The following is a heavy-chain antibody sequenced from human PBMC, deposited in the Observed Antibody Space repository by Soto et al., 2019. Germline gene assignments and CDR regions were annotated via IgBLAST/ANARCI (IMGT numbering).Heavy chain of an antibody. V-gene: IGHV3-23*01. CDR1: GLTFSSYA. J-gene: IGHJ4*02. Sequence: GGSLRLSCAASGLTFSSYAMNWVRQAPGKGLGWVSSISGSGASTFYADSVKGRFTISRDNSENTLYLQMNTLNTEDTAVYYCAKAGTYYLDYWGQGTLVTVSS. CDR3: AKAGTYYLDY. CDR2: ISGSGAST. D-gene: IGHD3-10*01.